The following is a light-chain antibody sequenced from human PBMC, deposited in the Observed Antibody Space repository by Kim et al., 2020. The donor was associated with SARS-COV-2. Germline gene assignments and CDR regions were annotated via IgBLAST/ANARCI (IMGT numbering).Light chain of an antibody. CDR1: NSDVGAYNL. V-gene: IGLV2-14*02. Sequence: QSALTQPASVSGSPGQSITISCTGTNSDVGAYNLVSWYQQHPGKAPKLMIYDVTERPSGISDRFSGSKSGNTASLTISGLQAEDEADYFCSSYTSRNALAFGGGTKVTVL. J-gene: IGLJ3*02. CDR2: DVT. CDR3: SSYTSRNALA.